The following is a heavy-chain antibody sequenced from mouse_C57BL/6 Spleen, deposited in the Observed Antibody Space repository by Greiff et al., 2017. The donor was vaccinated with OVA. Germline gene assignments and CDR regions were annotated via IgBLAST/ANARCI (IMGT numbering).Heavy chain of an antibody. CDR2: IDPETGGT. J-gene: IGHJ2*01. V-gene: IGHV1-15*01. Sequence: VQLQQSGAELVRPGASVTLSCKASGYTFTDYEMHWVKQTPVHGLEWIGAIDPETGGTAYNQKFKGKAILTADKSSSTAYMELRSLTSEDSAVYYCTRGGITTVVLYYFDYWGQGTTLTVSS. D-gene: IGHD1-1*01. CDR1: GYTFTDYE. CDR3: TRGGITTVVLYYFDY.